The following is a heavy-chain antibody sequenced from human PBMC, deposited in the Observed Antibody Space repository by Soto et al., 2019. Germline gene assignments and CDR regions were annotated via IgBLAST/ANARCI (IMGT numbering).Heavy chain of an antibody. CDR2: ISPNSGDT. V-gene: IGHV1-2*02. Sequence: SVKVSCKASGYAFSGYYIHWVRQAPGQGLEWMAWISPNSGDTNSAQKFQDRVTMTRDTSISTAYMELSSLRSDDTAVYYCVTGNFYDQGHFDYWGQGTLVTVSS. J-gene: IGHJ4*02. CDR1: GYAFSGYY. D-gene: IGHD3-22*01. CDR3: VTGNFYDQGHFDY.